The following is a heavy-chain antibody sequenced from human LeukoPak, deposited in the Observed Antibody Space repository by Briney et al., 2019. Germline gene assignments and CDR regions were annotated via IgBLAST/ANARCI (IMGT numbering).Heavy chain of an antibody. J-gene: IGHJ4*02. Sequence: GGSLRLSCAASGFTFSSYSMNWVRQAPGKGLEWVSYISSSSSTIYYADSVKGRFTISRDNSKNTLYLQMNSLRAEDTAVYYCAKEIIVVVPAAIKSIAAPPDYWGQGTLVTVSS. D-gene: IGHD2-2*01. CDR1: GFTFSSYS. V-gene: IGHV3-48*01. CDR3: AKEIIVVVPAAIKSIAAPPDY. CDR2: ISSSSSTI.